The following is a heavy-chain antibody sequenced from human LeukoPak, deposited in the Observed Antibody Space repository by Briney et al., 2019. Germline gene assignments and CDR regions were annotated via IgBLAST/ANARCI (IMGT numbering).Heavy chain of an antibody. CDR1: GGSISSSSYY. J-gene: IGHJ3*02. D-gene: IGHD3-10*01. CDR3: AHSMVRGVIKLRAFDI. CDR2: INHSGST. V-gene: IGHV4-39*07. Sequence: SETLSLTCTVSGGSISSSSYYWSWIRQPPGKGLEWIGEINHSGSTNYNPSLKSRVTISVDTSKNQFSLKLSSVTAADTAVYYCAHSMVRGVIKLRAFDIWGQGTMVTVSS.